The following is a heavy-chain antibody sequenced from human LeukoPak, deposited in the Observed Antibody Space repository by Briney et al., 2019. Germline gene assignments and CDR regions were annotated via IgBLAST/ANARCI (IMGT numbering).Heavy chain of an antibody. CDR1: GGSFSVYY. CDR2: INHSGST. D-gene: IGHD3-3*01. J-gene: IGHJ5*02. V-gene: IGHV4-34*01. Sequence: PSETLSLTCAVYGGSFSVYYWSWIRQPPGKGLEWIGEINHSGSTNYNPSLKSRVTISVDTSKNQFSLKLSSVTAADTAVYYCARTRPTYYDFWSGYYKGRNWFDPWGQGTLVTVSS. CDR3: ARTRPTYYDFWSGYYKGRNWFDP.